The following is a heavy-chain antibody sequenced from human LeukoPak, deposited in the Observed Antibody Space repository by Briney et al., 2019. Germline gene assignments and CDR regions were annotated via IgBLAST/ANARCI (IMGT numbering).Heavy chain of an antibody. J-gene: IGHJ4*02. Sequence: GGSLRLSCAASGFTFSTYAMNWVRQAPGKGLEWVSAISGSGGSTYYADSVKGRFTISRDNSKNSLYLQMNSLRAEDTAIYYCAKDQVAARPPIYWGQGTMVTVSS. CDR1: GFTFSTYA. CDR3: AKDQVAARPPIY. CDR2: ISGSGGST. D-gene: IGHD6-6*01. V-gene: IGHV3-23*01.